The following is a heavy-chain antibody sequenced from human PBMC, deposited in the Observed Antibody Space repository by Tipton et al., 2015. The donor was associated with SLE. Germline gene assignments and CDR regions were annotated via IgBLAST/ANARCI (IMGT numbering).Heavy chain of an antibody. CDR3: ATLSGRDM. D-gene: IGHD6-19*01. CDR1: EFRFSTFG. CDR2: IRNDGNVK. J-gene: IGHJ3*01. Sequence: GSLRLSCAASEFRFSTFGMHWVRQAPGKGLEWVAFIRNDGNVKNYADSVRGRFTLSRDNFRKTLVLQMNSLRPEDTAVYYCATLSGRDMWGQGTMVTVPS. V-gene: IGHV3-30*02.